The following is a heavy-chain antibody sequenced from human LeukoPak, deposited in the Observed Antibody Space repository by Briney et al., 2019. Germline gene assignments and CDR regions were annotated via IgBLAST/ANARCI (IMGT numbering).Heavy chain of an antibody. CDR1: GYTFTSYD. CDR2: MNPHSGNT. Sequence: GASVKVSCKASGYTFTSYDINWVRQATGQGLEWMGWMNPHSGNTGYAQKFQGGVTMTRNTSISTAYMELSSLRSEDTAVYYCARLSSHYGDYKVDPWGQGTLVTVSS. V-gene: IGHV1-8*02. J-gene: IGHJ5*02. D-gene: IGHD4-17*01. CDR3: ARLSSHYGDYKVDP.